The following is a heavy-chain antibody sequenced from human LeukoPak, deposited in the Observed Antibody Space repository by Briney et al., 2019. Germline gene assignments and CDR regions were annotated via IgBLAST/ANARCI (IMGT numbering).Heavy chain of an antibody. CDR1: GYTFTSYD. D-gene: IGHD6-13*01. V-gene: IGHV1-2*02. CDR3: ARGAWRSSWFPPFEY. Sequence: ASVKVSCKASGYTFTSYDINWVRQAPGQGLEWMGWINPNSGGTNYAQKFQGRVTMTRDTSISTAYMELSRLRSDDTAVYYCARGAWRSSWFPPFEYWGQGTLVTASS. CDR2: INPNSGGT. J-gene: IGHJ4*02.